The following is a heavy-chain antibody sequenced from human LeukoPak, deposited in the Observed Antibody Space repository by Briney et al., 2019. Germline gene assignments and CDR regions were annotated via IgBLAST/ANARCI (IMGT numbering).Heavy chain of an antibody. CDR3: TRGLVVLSATSWAFDI. D-gene: IGHD2-15*01. V-gene: IGHV1-8*01. CDR2: MNPNSGNT. Sequence: GASVKVSCKASGYTFTSYDINWVRQATGHGLEWMGWMNPNSGNTGYAQKFQARVSMTRNASISTAYMELSSLISEDTAVYYCTRGLVVLSATSWAFDIWGHGTMVTVSS. J-gene: IGHJ3*02. CDR1: GYTFTSYD.